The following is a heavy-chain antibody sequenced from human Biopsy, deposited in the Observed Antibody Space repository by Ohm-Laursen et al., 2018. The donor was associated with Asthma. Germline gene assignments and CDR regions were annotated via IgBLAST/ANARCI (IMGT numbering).Heavy chain of an antibody. CDR2: ISYDGSSI. Sequence: SLRLSCTALRFTYEMHWVRQAPGKGLEWVAVISYDGSSIYYADSVKGRFTISRDNSKNTLSLQMNSLTAEDAAVYYCAREGVAGTHIEDWGQGTLVTVSS. CDR3: AREGVAGTHIED. CDR1: RFTYE. V-gene: IGHV3-30-3*01. D-gene: IGHD6-19*01. J-gene: IGHJ4*02.